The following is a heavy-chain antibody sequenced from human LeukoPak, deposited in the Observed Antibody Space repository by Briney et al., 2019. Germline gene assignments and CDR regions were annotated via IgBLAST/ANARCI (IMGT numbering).Heavy chain of an antibody. J-gene: IGHJ4*02. D-gene: IGHD2-15*01. CDR3: AREVRTGYCSGGSCLDFDY. CDR1: GCSISSYY. V-gene: IGHV4-4*07. CDR2: IYTGGST. Sequence: PSETLSLTCTVSGCSISSYYWSWIRQPAGKGLEWIGRIYTGGSTNYNPSLKSRVTMSVDTSKNQFSPKLSSVTAADTAVYYCAREVRTGYCSGGSCLDFDYWGQGTLVTVSS.